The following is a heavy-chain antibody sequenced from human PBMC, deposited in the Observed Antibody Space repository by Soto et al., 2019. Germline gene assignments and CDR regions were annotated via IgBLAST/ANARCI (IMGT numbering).Heavy chain of an antibody. Sequence: ASVKVSCKASGYTFTSYGISWVRQAPGQGLEWMGWISAYNGNTNYAQKLQGRVTMTTDTSTSTAYMELRSLRSDDTAVYYCARDLLDIVVVPAAILLDYWGQEPWSPSPQ. V-gene: IGHV1-18*01. D-gene: IGHD2-2*01. CDR1: GYTFTSYG. CDR2: ISAYNGNT. CDR3: ARDLLDIVVVPAAILLDY. J-gene: IGHJ4*01.